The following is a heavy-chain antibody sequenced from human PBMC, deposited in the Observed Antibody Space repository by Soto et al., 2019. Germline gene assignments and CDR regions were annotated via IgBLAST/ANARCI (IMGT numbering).Heavy chain of an antibody. J-gene: IGHJ3*02. CDR3: ARGGYCSSTSCFNDAFDI. CDR2: INHSGST. Sequence: PSETLSLTCAVYGGSFSGYYWSWIRQPPGKGLEWIGEINHSGSTNYNPSLKSRVTISVDTSKNQFSLKLSSVTAADTAVYYCARGGYCSSTSCFNDAFDIWGQGTMVT. V-gene: IGHV4-34*01. D-gene: IGHD2-2*01. CDR1: GGSFSGYY.